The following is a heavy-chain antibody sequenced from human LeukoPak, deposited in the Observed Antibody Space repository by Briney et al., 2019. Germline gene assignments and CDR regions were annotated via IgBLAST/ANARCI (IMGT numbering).Heavy chain of an antibody. D-gene: IGHD3/OR15-3a*01. Sequence: SETLSLTCTVSGGSISSSSYYWGWIRQPPGKGLEWIGSIYYSGSTYYNPSLKSRVTISVDTSKNQFSLKLNSVTAADTAVYYCARQTWTLYYFDYWGQGNLVTVSS. V-gene: IGHV4-39*01. CDR2: IYYSGST. J-gene: IGHJ4*02. CDR3: ARQTWTLYYFDY. CDR1: GGSISSSSYY.